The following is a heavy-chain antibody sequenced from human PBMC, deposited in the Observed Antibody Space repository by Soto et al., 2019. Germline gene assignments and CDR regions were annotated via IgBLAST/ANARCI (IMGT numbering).Heavy chain of an antibody. V-gene: IGHV4-39*01. CDR3: ARLPAAANYFDD. D-gene: IGHD6-25*01. J-gene: IGHJ4*02. CDR2: IYYSGST. Sequence: SETLSLTCTVSGGSISSSSYYWGWIRQPPGKGLEWIGSIYYSGSTYYNPSLKSRVTKSVDTSKNQFSLKLSSVTAADTAVYYCARLPAAANYFDDWGQGTLVTVSS. CDR1: GGSISSSSYY.